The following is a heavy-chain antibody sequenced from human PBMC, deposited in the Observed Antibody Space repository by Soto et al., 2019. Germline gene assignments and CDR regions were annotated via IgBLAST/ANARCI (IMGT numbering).Heavy chain of an antibody. V-gene: IGHV1-69*01. CDR1: GGTFSSYA. CDR2: IIPIFGTA. CDR3: ALERLPRASPAASHYDFWSGYKQRRDYYYYYGMDV. J-gene: IGHJ6*02. D-gene: IGHD3-3*01. Sequence: QVQLVQSGAEVKKPGSSVKVSCKASGGTFSSYAISWVRQAPGQGLEWMGGIIPIFGTANYALKFQGRVTITADESTSTAYMELSSLRSEDTAVYYCALERLPRASPAASHYDFWSGYKQRRDYYYYYGMDVWGQGTTVTVSS.